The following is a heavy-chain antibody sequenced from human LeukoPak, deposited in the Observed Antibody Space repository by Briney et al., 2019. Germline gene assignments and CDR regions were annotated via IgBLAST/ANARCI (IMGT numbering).Heavy chain of an antibody. CDR3: ARGTYYYDSSGYYPIYFDY. V-gene: IGHV1-46*01. J-gene: IGHJ4*02. CDR2: INPSGGST. Sequence: ASVKVSCKASGYTFTSYYMHWVRQAPGQGLEWMGIINPSGGSTSYAQKFQGRVTMTRDTSTSTVYMELSSLRPEDTAVYYCARGTYYYDSSGYYPIYFDYWGQGTLVTVSS. D-gene: IGHD3-22*01. CDR1: GYTFTSYY.